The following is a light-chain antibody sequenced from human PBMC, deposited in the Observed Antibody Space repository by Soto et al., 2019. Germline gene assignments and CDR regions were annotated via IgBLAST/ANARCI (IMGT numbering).Light chain of an antibody. CDR2: GNG. Sequence: QSVLTQPPSVSGAPGQRVTISCTGSSSNIGAGYHVQWYQQLPGTAPKLLIYGNGNRPSGVPDRFSGSKSGTSASLAITGLQAEDEADYYCQSYDSSLSGWGVFGGGTQVTVL. V-gene: IGLV1-40*01. J-gene: IGLJ3*02. CDR3: QSYDSSLSGWGV. CDR1: SSNIGAGYH.